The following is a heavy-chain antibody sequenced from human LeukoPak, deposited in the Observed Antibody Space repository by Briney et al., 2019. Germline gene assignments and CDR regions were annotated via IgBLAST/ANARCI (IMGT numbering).Heavy chain of an antibody. J-gene: IGHJ4*02. CDR3: AKRGAAAGGWYFDY. Sequence: GGSLRLSCAASGFTFSSYTMSWVRQAPAKGREWVSAISGSGGSTYYADSVKGRLTISRDNSKNTLYLQMSSLRAEDTAVYYCAKRGAAAGGWYFDYWGQGTLVTVSS. V-gene: IGHV3-23*01. D-gene: IGHD6-13*01. CDR2: ISGSGGST. CDR1: GFTFSSYT.